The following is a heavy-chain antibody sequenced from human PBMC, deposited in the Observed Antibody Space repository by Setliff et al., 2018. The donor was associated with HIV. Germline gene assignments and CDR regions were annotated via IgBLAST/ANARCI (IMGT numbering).Heavy chain of an antibody. Sequence: PSETLPLTCTVSGGSISSYYWSWIRQPPGKGLEWIGYIYTSGSTNYNPSLKSRVTISVDTSKNQFSLKLSSVTAADTAVYYCARGLSFYDPGGFDYWGQGTLVTVS. V-gene: IGHV4-4*09. CDR3: ARGLSFYDPGGFDY. D-gene: IGHD3-22*01. J-gene: IGHJ4*02. CDR2: IYTSGST. CDR1: GGSISSYY.